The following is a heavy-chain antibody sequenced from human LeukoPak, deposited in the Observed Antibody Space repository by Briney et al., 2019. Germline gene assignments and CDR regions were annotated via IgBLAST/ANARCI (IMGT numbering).Heavy chain of an antibody. V-gene: IGHV4-34*01. Sequence: SVTLSLTCAVYGGSFSGYYWSWIRQPPGKGLEWIGEINHSGSTNYNPSLKSRVTISVDTSKNQFSLKLSSVTAADTAVYYCARGPRIVVVVAPAKYFDYWGQGTLVTVSS. D-gene: IGHD2-15*01. CDR2: INHSGST. CDR3: ARGPRIVVVVAPAKYFDY. J-gene: IGHJ4*02. CDR1: GGSFSGYY.